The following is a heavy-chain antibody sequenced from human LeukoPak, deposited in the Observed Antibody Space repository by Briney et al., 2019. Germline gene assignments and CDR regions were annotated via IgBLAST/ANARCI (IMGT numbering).Heavy chain of an antibody. V-gene: IGHV4-61*10. CDR1: GGSISSGSYY. Sequence: PSETLSLTCTVSGGSISSGSYYYSWIRQPAGKGLEWIGHIYYLETTTYNPSLRSRVTISMDASKNQFSLNLTSVTAADTAVYYCAVTWNADRTFAPWGQGILVTVS. J-gene: IGHJ5*02. D-gene: IGHD1-1*01. CDR3: AVTWNADRTFAP. CDR2: IYYLETT.